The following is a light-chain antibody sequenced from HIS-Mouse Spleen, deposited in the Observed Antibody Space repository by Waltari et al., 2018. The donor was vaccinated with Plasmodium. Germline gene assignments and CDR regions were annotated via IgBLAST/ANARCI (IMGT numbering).Light chain of an antibody. CDR3: SSYTSSSTHVV. J-gene: IGLJ2*01. Sequence: QSALTQPASVSGSPGQSITISCTGTSSDVGGYNYVSWYQQHPGKAPKLMLYDFSNRPSVVSNRFSGSKSGNTASLTISGLQAEDEADYYCSSYTSSSTHVVFGGGTKLTVL. CDR1: SSDVGGYNY. CDR2: DFS. V-gene: IGLV2-14*03.